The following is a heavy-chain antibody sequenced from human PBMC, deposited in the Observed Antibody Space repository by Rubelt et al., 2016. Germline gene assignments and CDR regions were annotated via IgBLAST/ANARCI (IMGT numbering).Heavy chain of an antibody. CDR1: GFTFSSYA. J-gene: IGHJ4*02. CDR2: ISGSGGST. D-gene: IGHD1-26*01. CDR3: AIDGGGATRPPSHY. Sequence: RLSCAASGFTFSSYAMSWVRQAPGKGLEWVSAISGSGGSTYYADSVKGRFTISRDNSKNTLYLPMNSLRAEDTAVYYCAIDGGGATRPPSHYWGQGTLVTV. V-gene: IGHV3-23*01.